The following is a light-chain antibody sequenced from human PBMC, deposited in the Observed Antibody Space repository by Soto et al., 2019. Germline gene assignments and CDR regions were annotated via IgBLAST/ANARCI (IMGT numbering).Light chain of an antibody. CDR3: QQSYSSPPT. Sequence: ETQMTQSPSSLSASVEDRVIITCRASQSISNHLNWYQQKPGKAPKLLIFAASSLQSGVPSRFSGSRSGPDFTLTISSLQPEDFATYYCQQSYSSPPTFGQGTKV. CDR1: QSISNH. V-gene: IGKV1-39*01. J-gene: IGKJ1*01. CDR2: AAS.